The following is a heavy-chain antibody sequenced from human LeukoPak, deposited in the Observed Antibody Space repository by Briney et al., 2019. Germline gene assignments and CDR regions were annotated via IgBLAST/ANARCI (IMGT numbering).Heavy chain of an antibody. D-gene: IGHD2-2*01. Sequence: ASVKVSCKASGYTFTTYGIDWVRQAPGQGLEWMGWVSAYNGHTNYAQKFQGRVTMTTDTSTSTTYMKLMSLRPDDTAVYYCAREIVVVPAAMGFDPWGQGTLVTVSS. CDR1: GYTFTTYG. CDR2: VSAYNGHT. J-gene: IGHJ5*02. CDR3: AREIVVVPAAMGFDP. V-gene: IGHV1-18*01.